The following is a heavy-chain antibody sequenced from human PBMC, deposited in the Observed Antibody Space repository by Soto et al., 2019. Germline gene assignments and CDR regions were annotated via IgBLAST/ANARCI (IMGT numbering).Heavy chain of an antibody. D-gene: IGHD5-18*01. CDR3: ARGGTSYGYNY. CDR1: GYTFTDNY. Sequence: QVQLVQSGAEVRKPGASVKVSCKASGYTFTDNYIHWVRQGPGQGLEWMGWINPNDDGTNYARKFQGRVTMSRDTSISTAYMELSRLRSDDMAVYYCARGGTSYGYNYWGQGTLVTVSS. V-gene: IGHV1-2*02. J-gene: IGHJ4*02. CDR2: INPNDDGT.